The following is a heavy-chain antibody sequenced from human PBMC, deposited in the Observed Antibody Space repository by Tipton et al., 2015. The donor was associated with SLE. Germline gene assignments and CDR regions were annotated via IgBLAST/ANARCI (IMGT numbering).Heavy chain of an antibody. CDR3: ARDCRADGNWFDP. J-gene: IGHJ5*02. D-gene: IGHD5-24*01. CDR1: GGSITSGMYY. Sequence: TLSLTCTVSGGSITSGMYYWSWIRQAAGKGLEWIGRIYSNGSTNYNPSLKSRVTMSVDTSKNQFSLKLSSVTAADTAVYYCARDCRADGNWFDPWGQGTLVAVSS. CDR2: IYSNGST. V-gene: IGHV4-61*02.